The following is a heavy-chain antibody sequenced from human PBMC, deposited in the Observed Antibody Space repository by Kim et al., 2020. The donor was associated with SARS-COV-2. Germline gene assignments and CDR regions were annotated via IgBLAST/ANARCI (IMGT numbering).Heavy chain of an antibody. D-gene: IGHD3-16*02. CDR1: GGSFSGYY. CDR2: INHSGST. V-gene: IGHV4-34*01. CDR3: ARGRTPDMITFGGVIDKGYNWFDP. J-gene: IGHJ5*02. Sequence: SETLSLTCAVYGGSFSGYYWSWIRQPPGKGLEWIGEINHSGSTNYNPSLKSRVTISVDTSKNQFSLKLSSVTAADTAVYYCARGRTPDMITFGGVIDKGYNWFDPWGQGTLVTVSS.